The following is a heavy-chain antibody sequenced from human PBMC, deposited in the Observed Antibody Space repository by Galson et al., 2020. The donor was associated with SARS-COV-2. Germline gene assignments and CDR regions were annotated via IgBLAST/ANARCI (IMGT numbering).Heavy chain of an antibody. CDR2: LYASGKT. J-gene: IGHJ3*01. D-gene: IGHD6-19*01. CDR1: GFIVNSNY. Sequence: GESLKISCAASGFIVNSNYMSWVRQAPGKGLEWVSVLYASGKTSYADSVKGRFTISRDSSENTLFLQMNSLRVDDTAIYYCARFVIAVAHYPTDFWGQGTMVTVSS. V-gene: IGHV3-53*01. CDR3: ARFVIAVAHYPTDF.